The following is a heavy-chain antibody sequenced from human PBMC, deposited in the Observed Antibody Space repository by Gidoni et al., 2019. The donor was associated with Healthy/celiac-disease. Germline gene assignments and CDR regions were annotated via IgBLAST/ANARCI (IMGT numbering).Heavy chain of an antibody. CDR3: ASPDPYCSGGSCYSADY. CDR2: INPNSGGT. CDR1: GYTFTGYY. Sequence: QVQLVQSGAEVKKPGASVKVSCKAPGYTFTGYYMHWVRQAPGQGLEWMGWINPNSGGTNYAQKFQGRVTMTRDTSISTAYMELSRLRSDDTAVYYCASPDPYCSGGSCYSADYWGQGTLVTVSS. D-gene: IGHD2-15*01. J-gene: IGHJ4*02. V-gene: IGHV1-2*02.